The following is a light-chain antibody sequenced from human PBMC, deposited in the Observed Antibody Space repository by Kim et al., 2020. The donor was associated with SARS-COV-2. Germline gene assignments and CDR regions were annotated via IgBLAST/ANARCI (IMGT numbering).Light chain of an antibody. CDR2: NDS. Sequence: APRVMARITCGGDHIGSKSVKWYQQKPGQAPVLVIYNDSDRPSGIPERFSGSNFGDTATLTISRVAAGDEADYYCQVWDSDSDHWVFGGGTQLTVL. CDR1: HIGSKS. J-gene: IGLJ2*01. CDR3: QVWDSDSDHWV. V-gene: IGLV3-21*04.